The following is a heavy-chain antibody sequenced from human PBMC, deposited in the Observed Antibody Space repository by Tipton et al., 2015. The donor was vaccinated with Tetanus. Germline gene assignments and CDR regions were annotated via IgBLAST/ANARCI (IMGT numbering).Heavy chain of an antibody. J-gene: IGHJ6*02. D-gene: IGHD3-22*01. Sequence: QLVQSGAEVKKPGASVKVSCKASGYTFSGYYMYWVRQAPGQGLEWVGWIDPNSGGTVYAPRFQGRVTMTRDTSISTAYMELSSLRSDDTAVYYCARDRGNYIYSGMDVWGPGTTVTVS. CDR2: IDPNSGGT. CDR1: GYTFSGYY. CDR3: ARDRGNYIYSGMDV. V-gene: IGHV1-2*02.